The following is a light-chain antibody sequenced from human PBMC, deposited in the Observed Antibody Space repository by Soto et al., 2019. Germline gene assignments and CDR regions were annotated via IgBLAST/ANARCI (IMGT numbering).Light chain of an antibody. CDR1: SRDVGGYNL. Sequence: QSVLTQPASVSGSPGQSSTISCTGGSRDVGGYNLVSWYQQHPGKVPKLIIYEGNQRPSGVSNRFSGSKSGNTASLTISGLQAEDEADYYCCSFAGSLYGFGTGTKV. J-gene: IGLJ1*01. CDR2: EGN. V-gene: IGLV2-23*01. CDR3: CSFAGSLYG.